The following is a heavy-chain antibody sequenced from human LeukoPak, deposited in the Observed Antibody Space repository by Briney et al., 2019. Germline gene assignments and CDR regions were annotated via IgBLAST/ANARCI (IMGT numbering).Heavy chain of an antibody. Sequence: SETLSLTCSVSGDSIYWSWVRQSPGKGLQWIGTVYYSGATNYNPSLASRVTMSLDMSKSQFSLKLSSVTAADTAIYYCAVVTSHPRYFDHWGQGTLIAVSS. CDR3: AVVTSHPRYFDH. V-gene: IGHV4-59*01. D-gene: IGHD2-21*02. CDR2: VYYSGAT. CDR1: GDSIY. J-gene: IGHJ4*02.